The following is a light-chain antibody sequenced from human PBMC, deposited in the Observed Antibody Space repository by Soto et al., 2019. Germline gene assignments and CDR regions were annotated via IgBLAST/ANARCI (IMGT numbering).Light chain of an antibody. Sequence: EIEWTQSPGTLSLSPGERATLSCRASQSVSSSYLAWYQQKPGQAPRLLIYGASSSATGIPDRFSGSGSGTDFTLTISRLEPEDVAVYYCQQYGSSPRTFHQGTTVDI. CDR2: GAS. CDR1: QSVSSSY. CDR3: QQYGSSPRT. V-gene: IGKV3-20*01. J-gene: IGKJ1*01.